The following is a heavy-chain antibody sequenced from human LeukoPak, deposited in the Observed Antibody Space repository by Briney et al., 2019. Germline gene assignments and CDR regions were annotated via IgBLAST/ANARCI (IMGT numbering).Heavy chain of an antibody. D-gene: IGHD2-2*01. Sequence: GESLKTSCKGSGYSFTSYWIGWVRQMPGKGLECMGIINPVDSETRYSPSFQGQVTISVDKSITTASLQWSSLRASDTAMYYCARQGSSTTSWQTIDYWGQGTLVSVSS. CDR1: GYSFTSYW. V-gene: IGHV5-51*01. CDR3: ARQGSSTTSWQTIDY. J-gene: IGHJ4*02. CDR2: INPVDSET.